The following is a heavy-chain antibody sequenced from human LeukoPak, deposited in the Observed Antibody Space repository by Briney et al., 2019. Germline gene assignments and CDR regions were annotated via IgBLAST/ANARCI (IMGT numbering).Heavy chain of an antibody. CDR3: ARGLTNRYSSSGGFNC. CDR2: VDPEDGEA. J-gene: IGHJ4*02. CDR1: GYTFTDYY. Sequence: ASVKISCKVSGYTFTDYYMHWVQQAPGKGLECMGLVDPEDGEAIYAEKFQGRVTITADTSTDTAYMELSRLRSDDTAVYYCARGLTNRYSSSGGFNCWGQGTLVTVSS. V-gene: IGHV1-69-2*01. D-gene: IGHD6-6*01.